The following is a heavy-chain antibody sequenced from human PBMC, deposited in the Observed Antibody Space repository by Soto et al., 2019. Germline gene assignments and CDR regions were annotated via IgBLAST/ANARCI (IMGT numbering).Heavy chain of an antibody. D-gene: IGHD3-22*01. Sequence: SETLSLTCTVSGGSVSSGSSYWSWLRQPPGKGLVWLGNIYYSGSSNSTLSLKSRLTISVDTSKNPFSLKLSSVTAAVTAVYYCARARRGSYYDDSSCYRPHRDVWGQGTTVTVSS. CDR1: GGSVSSGSSY. J-gene: IGHJ6*02. CDR3: ARARRGSYYDDSSCYRPHRDV. V-gene: IGHV4-61*01. CDR2: IYYSGSS.